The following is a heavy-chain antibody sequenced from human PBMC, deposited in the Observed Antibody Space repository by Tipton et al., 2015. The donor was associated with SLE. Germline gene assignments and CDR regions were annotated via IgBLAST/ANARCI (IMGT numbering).Heavy chain of an antibody. J-gene: IGHJ5*02. CDR1: GGYNSSRKG. CDR3: ARSLSIPSPINWFDP. V-gene: IGHV4-4*01. D-gene: IGHD6-6*01. Sequence: SLRLSCAVYGGYNSSRKGWRWIRQPPGKGLEWIGEIYHSGSTYYNPSLKSRVIISVDRSKNQFSLRLSSVTAADTAMYFCARSLSIPSPINWFDPWGQGTLVTVSS. CDR2: IYHSGST.